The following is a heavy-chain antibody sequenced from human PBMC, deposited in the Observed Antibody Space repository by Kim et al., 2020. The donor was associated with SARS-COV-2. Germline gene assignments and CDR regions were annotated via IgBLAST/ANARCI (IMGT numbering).Heavy chain of an antibody. J-gene: IGHJ4*02. CDR1: GFTFSSYN. V-gene: IGHV3-21*06. CDR2: ISSTGGYK. Sequence: GGSLRLSCAASGFTFSSYNMNWVRQAPGKGLEWVSAISSTGGYKNYAGSVRGRFTISRDNAENSVYLEMDSLRAEDTAIYYCAKVGAGNQYGSGSYDCWGQGTLVTVSS. CDR3: AKVGAGNQYGSGSYDC. D-gene: IGHD3-10*01.